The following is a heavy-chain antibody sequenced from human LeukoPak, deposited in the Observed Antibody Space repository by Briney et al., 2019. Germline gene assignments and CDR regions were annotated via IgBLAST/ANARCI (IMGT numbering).Heavy chain of an antibody. CDR3: ARAYSGSYFDY. CDR1: GGSISSSSYY. J-gene: IGHJ4*02. V-gene: IGHV4-39*07. Sequence: SETLSLTCTVSGGSISSSSYYWGWMRQPPGKGLEWIGSIYYSGSTYYNPSLKSRVTISVDTSENQFSLKLSSVTAADTAVYYCARAYSGSYFDYWGQGTLVTVSS. CDR2: IYYSGST. D-gene: IGHD1-26*01.